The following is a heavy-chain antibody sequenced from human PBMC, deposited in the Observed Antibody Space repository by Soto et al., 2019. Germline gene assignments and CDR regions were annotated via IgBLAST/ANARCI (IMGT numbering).Heavy chain of an antibody. D-gene: IGHD6-13*01. CDR3: ARDSIAAAAGGRGAFDI. V-gene: IGHV1-69*08. J-gene: IGHJ3*02. Sequence: QVQLVQSGAEVKKPGSSVKVSCKASGGTFSSYTISWVRQAPGQGLEWMGRIIHILGIANYAQKFQGRVTITADKSTSTAYMELSSLRSEDTAVYYCARDSIAAAAGGRGAFDIWGQGTMVTVSS. CDR1: GGTFSSYT. CDR2: IIHILGIA.